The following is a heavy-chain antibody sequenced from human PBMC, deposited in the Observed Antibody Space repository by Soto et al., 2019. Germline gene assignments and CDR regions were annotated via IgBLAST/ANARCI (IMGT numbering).Heavy chain of an antibody. CDR2: ISGSGGST. D-gene: IGHD4-4*01. CDR1: GFTFSSYA. CDR3: AKSKIKSYYYYGMDV. V-gene: IGHV3-23*01. Sequence: GGSLRLSCAASGFTFSSYAMSWVRQAPGKGLEWVSAISGSGGSTYYADSVKGRFTISRDNSKNTLYLQMNSLRAEDTAVYYCAKSKIKSYYYYGMDVWGQGTTVTVSS. J-gene: IGHJ6*02.